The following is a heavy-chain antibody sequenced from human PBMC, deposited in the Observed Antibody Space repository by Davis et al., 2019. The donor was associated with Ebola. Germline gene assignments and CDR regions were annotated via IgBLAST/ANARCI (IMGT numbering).Heavy chain of an antibody. CDR3: ARGDGSGSLDY. J-gene: IGHJ4*02. D-gene: IGHD3-10*01. Sequence: MPSETLSLTCAVYGGSFSGYYWSWIRQPPGKGLEWIGEINHSGSTNYNPSLKSRVTISVDTSKNQFSLKLSSVTAADTAVYYCARGDGSGSLDYWGQGTLVTVSS. V-gene: IGHV4-34*01. CDR1: GGSFSGYY. CDR2: INHSGST.